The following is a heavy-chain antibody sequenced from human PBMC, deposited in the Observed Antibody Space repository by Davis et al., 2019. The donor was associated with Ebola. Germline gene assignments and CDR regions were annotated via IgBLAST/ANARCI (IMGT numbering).Heavy chain of an antibody. CDR2: IRSKANSYAT. Sequence: GGSLRLSCAASWFTFSGSAMHWVRQASGKGLEWVGRIRSKANSYATAYAASVKGRFTISRDDSKNTAYLQMNILKTEDTAVYYCTSTLDGDYVDYWGQGTLVTVSS. CDR1: WFTFSGSA. D-gene: IGHD4-17*01. CDR3: TSTLDGDYVDY. J-gene: IGHJ4*02. V-gene: IGHV3-73*01.